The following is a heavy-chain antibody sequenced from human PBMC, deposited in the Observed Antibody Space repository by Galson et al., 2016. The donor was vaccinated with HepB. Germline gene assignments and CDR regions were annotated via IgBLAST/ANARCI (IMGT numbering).Heavy chain of an antibody. CDR1: GFTFGSYA. V-gene: IGHV3-23*01. D-gene: IGHD6-19*01. J-gene: IGHJ4*02. CDR2: ISANSGSA. CDR3: ARGRQWGLFDY. Sequence: SLRLSCAASGFTFGSYAMSWVRQAPGKGLEWVSDISANSGSAYYADSVQGRFTISRDNSKNTLFLQMTRRTAEDTAVYYCARGRQWGLFDYWGQGTLVSVAS.